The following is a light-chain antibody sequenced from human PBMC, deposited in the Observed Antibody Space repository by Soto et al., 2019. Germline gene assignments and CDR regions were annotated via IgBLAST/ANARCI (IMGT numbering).Light chain of an antibody. J-gene: IGLJ2*01. CDR3: ISVTRSSTPRTLEVI. Sequence: QSVLTQPASVSGSPGRSITISCSGTSSDDGAYNYVSWYQQHPGKAPKLLIYAVSHRPSGVSNRFSGSKSGNTASLTISGLQAEDEGEYYCISVTRSSTPRTLEVIIGGGTKLTVL. V-gene: IGLV2-14*01. CDR2: AVS. CDR1: SSDDGAYNY.